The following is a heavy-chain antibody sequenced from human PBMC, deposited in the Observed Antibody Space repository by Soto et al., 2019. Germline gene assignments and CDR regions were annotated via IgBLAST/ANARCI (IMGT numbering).Heavy chain of an antibody. J-gene: IGHJ6*02. CDR1: GDSISSDSYH. D-gene: IGHD2-21*02. Sequence: QVQLQQSGPGLVKPSQTLSLTCTVSGDSISSDSYHWTWIRQSPGKGLELIGYIHHSGSILYNPSLKSRVTISVDTSKNQFSLHLISVTAADTAVYVCAIEDDGGDSLDVWGQGTTVTVSS. CDR3: AIEDDGGDSLDV. CDR2: IHHSGSI. V-gene: IGHV4-30-4*08.